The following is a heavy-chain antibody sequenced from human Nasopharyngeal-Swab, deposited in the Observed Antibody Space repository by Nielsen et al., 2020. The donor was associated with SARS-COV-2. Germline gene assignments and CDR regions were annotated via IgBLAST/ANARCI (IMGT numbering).Heavy chain of an antibody. CDR1: GFTFSSYA. J-gene: IGHJ4*02. V-gene: IGHV3-23*01. CDR2: ISGSGDTT. Sequence: GGSLRLSCAASGFTFSSYAMTWVRQAPGKGLEWVSIISGSGDTTYYADSVKDRFTISRDNSKNTLYLQMNSLRADDTAVYYCARSGSGSYFDYWGQGTLVTVSS. CDR3: ARSGSGSYFDY. D-gene: IGHD1-26*01.